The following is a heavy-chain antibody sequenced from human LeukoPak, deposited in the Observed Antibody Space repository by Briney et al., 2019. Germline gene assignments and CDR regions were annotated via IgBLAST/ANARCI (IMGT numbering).Heavy chain of an antibody. J-gene: IGHJ4*02. CDR3: ARDDDYDYFDY. Sequence: GGSLRLSCAASGFTVSSNYMSWVRQARGKGLEWVAVISYDGSNKYYADSVKGRFTISRDNSKNTLYLQMNSLRAEDTAVYYCARDDDYDYFDYWGQGTLVTVSS. V-gene: IGHV3-30-3*01. D-gene: IGHD4-17*01. CDR1: GFTVSSNY. CDR2: ISYDGSNK.